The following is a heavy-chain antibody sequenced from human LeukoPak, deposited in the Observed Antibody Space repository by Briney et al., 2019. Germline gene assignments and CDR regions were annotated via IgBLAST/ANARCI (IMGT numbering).Heavy chain of an antibody. J-gene: IGHJ3*02. Sequence: SETLSLTCAVYGGSFSGYYWSWIRQPPGKGLEWIGEINHSGSTNYNPSLKSRVTISVDTSKNQFSLKLSSVTAADTAVYYCARINPEHDAFDIWGQGTMVTVSS. CDR1: GGSFSGYY. V-gene: IGHV4-34*01. CDR2: INHSGST. CDR3: ARINPEHDAFDI.